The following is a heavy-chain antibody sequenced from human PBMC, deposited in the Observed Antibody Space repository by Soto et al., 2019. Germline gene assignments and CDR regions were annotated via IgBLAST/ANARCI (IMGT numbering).Heavy chain of an antibody. V-gene: IGHV1-3*01. Sequence: ASVKVSCKASGYTFTSYGISWVRQAPGQGLEWMGWINAGNGNTKYSQKFQGRVTITRDTSASTAYMELSSLRSEDTAVYYCARGPGVDRSGYYIWFDPWGQGTLVTVS. CDR3: ARGPGVDRSGYYIWFDP. CDR2: INAGNGNT. J-gene: IGHJ5*02. CDR1: GYTFTSYG. D-gene: IGHD3-3*01.